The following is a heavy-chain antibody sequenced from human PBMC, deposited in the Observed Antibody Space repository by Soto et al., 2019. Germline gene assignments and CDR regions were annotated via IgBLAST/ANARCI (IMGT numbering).Heavy chain of an antibody. CDR1: GLPFSTYA. CDR2: ISGGGGST. CDR3: XXXXXXXXXXXXXGQLDY. Sequence: EVQLVESGGGLVQPGGSLRLSCAVSGLPFSTYAMNWVRQAPGKGLEWVSTISGGGGSTEYADSVQGRFTVSRDNXXXXXXXXXXXXXXXXXXXXXXXXXXXXXXXXXXXGQLDYWGQGTLVTVSS. J-gene: IGHJ4*02. V-gene: IGHV3-23*04.